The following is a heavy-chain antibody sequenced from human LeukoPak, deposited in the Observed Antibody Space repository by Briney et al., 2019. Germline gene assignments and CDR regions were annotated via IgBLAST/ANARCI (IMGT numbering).Heavy chain of an antibody. CDR1: GYTFTGYY. J-gene: IGHJ4*02. Sequence: ASVKVSCKASGYTFTGYYMHWVRQAPGQGLEWMGWINPNSGGTNYAQKFQGRVTMTRDTSISTAYMELSRLRSDDTAVYYCARVPRGGKAVAGNLGYFDYWGQGTLVTVSS. CDR3: ARVPRGGKAVAGNLGYFDY. V-gene: IGHV1-2*02. D-gene: IGHD6-19*01. CDR2: INPNSGGT.